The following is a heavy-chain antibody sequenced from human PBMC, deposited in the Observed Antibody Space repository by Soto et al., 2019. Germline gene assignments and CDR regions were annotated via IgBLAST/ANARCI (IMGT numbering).Heavy chain of an antibody. CDR2: ISGSGGST. Sequence: GGSLRLSCAASGFTFSSYAMSWVRQAPGKGLEWVSAISGSGGSTYYADSVKVRFTISRDNSKNTLYLQMNSLRAEDTAVYYCANEDRSSGSFDYWGQGTLVTVSS. D-gene: IGHD1-26*01. CDR3: ANEDRSSGSFDY. V-gene: IGHV3-23*01. CDR1: GFTFSSYA. J-gene: IGHJ4*02.